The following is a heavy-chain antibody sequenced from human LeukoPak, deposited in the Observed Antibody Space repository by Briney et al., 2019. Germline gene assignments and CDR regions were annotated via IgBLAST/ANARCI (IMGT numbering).Heavy chain of an antibody. J-gene: IGHJ5*02. CDR3: ARLQGGTYYYDSSGYLNWFDP. Sequence: SETLSLTCTVSGGSINSSSYYWGWIRQPPGKGLECIGSIYYSGSTYYNPSLKSRVTISVYTSMNQFSLKLSSVTAADTAVYYCARLQGGTYYYDSSGYLNWFDPWGQGTLVTVSS. D-gene: IGHD3-22*01. V-gene: IGHV4-39*01. CDR2: IYYSGST. CDR1: GGSINSSSYY.